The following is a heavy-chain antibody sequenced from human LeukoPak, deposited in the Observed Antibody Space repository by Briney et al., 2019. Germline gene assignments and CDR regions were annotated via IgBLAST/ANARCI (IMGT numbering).Heavy chain of an antibody. CDR3: ARGHYDVLAASYKWTPDY. V-gene: IGHV3-21*01. CDR2: ITSGGEYI. CDR1: GFTNNTFN. Sequence: GSSLRLFCAASGFTNNTFNMIWVRQAPGKALEWVSSITSGGEYIYYADSVKGRFTTSRDNAKNSLSLQLNSLRVEDTAVYYCARGHYDVLAASYKWTPDYWGQGTLVTVSS. D-gene: IGHD3-9*01. J-gene: IGHJ4*02.